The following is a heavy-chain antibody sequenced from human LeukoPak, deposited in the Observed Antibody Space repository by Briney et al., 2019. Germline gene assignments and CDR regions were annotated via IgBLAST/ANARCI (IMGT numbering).Heavy chain of an antibody. Sequence: VASVKVSCKASGYTFTSYDINWVRQATGQGLEWMGWINPNSGGTNYAQKFQGRVTMTRDTSISTAYMELSRLRSDDTAVYYCARGYDFWSGYYSPQYYYYGMDVWGQGTTVTVSS. V-gene: IGHV1-2*02. CDR3: ARGYDFWSGYYSPQYYYYGMDV. CDR1: GYTFTSYD. CDR2: INPNSGGT. J-gene: IGHJ6*02. D-gene: IGHD3-3*01.